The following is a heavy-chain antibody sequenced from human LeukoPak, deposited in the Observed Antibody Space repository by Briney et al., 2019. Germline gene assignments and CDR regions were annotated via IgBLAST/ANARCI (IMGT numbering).Heavy chain of an antibody. CDR1: GGSISSSTYY. Sequence: SETLSLTCTVSGGSISSSTYYWGWIRQPPGKGLEWIGNLYYGGSTYYNPSLKSRVTISVDTSKNQFSLKLSSVTAADTAVCYCARQAISGYDPPPFDSWGQGTLVTVSS. V-gene: IGHV4-39*01. D-gene: IGHD5-12*01. CDR2: LYYGGST. J-gene: IGHJ4*02. CDR3: ARQAISGYDPPPFDS.